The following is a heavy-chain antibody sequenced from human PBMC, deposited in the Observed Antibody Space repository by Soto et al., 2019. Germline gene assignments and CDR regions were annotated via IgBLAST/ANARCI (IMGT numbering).Heavy chain of an antibody. D-gene: IGHD5-18*01. V-gene: IGHV4-61*01. CDR3: AREFLYNDGSRGYYGMDV. CDR1: GGSVSSGSYY. J-gene: IGHJ6*02. CDR2: IYYSGST. Sequence: QVQLQESGPGLVKPSETLSLTCTVSGGSVSSGSYYWSWIRQPPGKGLEWIGYIYYSGSTNYNPPRKSRVTISVHTSKNQCSLKLSSVTAADTALYYCAREFLYNDGSRGYYGMDVWGQGTTVTVSS.